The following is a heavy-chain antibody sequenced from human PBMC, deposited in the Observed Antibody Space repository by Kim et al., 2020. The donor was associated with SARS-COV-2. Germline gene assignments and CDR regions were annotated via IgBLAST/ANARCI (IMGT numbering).Heavy chain of an antibody. CDR3: ARDMGMAAWFDP. D-gene: IGHD7-27*01. Sequence: TKYSHKSQGRVTITGDKAASPAYMELSSLRSEDTAVYYCARDMGMAAWFDPWGQGTLVTVSS. CDR2: T. J-gene: IGHJ5*02. V-gene: IGHV1-3*01.